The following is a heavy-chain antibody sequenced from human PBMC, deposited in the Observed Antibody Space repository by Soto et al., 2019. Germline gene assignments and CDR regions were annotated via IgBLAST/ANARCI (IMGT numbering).Heavy chain of an antibody. CDR2: IRSKGYGGTT. CDR3: ASLTSWSQEYYYGMDV. Sequence: LRLSCTGSGFTFGDFGMSWFRQAPGKGLEWLSFIRSKGYGGTTESAASVRGRFITSRDDSKSVAYLQMNSLKTEDTAVYYCASLTSWSQEYYYGMDVWGQGTTVTVSS. J-gene: IGHJ6*02. D-gene: IGHD2-2*01. CDR1: GFTFGDFG. V-gene: IGHV3-49*03.